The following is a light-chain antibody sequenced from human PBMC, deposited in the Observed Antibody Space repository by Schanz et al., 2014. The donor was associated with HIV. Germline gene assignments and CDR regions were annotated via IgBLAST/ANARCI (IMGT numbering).Light chain of an antibody. CDR1: QSISNY. J-gene: IGKJ4*01. Sequence: DIQMPQSPSSLSASAGDRVIITCRASQSISNYLNWYQQKPGKAPKVLIYAASTLQSGVPSRFSGSGSGTDFTLTISSLQPEDVATYYCQKYNSAPLTFGGGTKVEMK. V-gene: IGKV1-39*01. CDR3: QKYNSAPLT. CDR2: AAS.